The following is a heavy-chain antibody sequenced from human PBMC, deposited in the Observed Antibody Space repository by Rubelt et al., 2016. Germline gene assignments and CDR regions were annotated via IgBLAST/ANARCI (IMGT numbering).Heavy chain of an antibody. J-gene: IGHJ6*02. V-gene: IGHV4-59*05. Sequence: QVQLQESGPGLVKPSETLSLTCTVSGGSINSYYWSWVRQSPGKGLEWIGSIHYTGSTSYYNPSLKSRVTISVDTSNVQSSLRLNSVTAADTAVYYCARHTEWLDGMDVWGQGTTVTVSS. CDR2: IHYTGS. CDR3: ARHTEWLDGMDV. CDR1: GGSINSYY. D-gene: IGHD6-19*01.